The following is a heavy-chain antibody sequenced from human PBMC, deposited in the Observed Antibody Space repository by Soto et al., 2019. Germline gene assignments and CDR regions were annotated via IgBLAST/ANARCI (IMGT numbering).Heavy chain of an antibody. J-gene: IGHJ6*02. CDR1: GGTFNNYA. D-gene: IGHD3-22*01. CDR3: TRCGIRYHSIGFYLGIDGMDV. V-gene: IGHV1-69*12. Sequence: QVQLVQSGAEVKKPESSVRVSCKASGGTFNNYAITWVRQAPGQGLEWMGGTIPMFGTTNYAEKFQGRVTITAAESTNTAYMELRSLRSEDTAVYYCTRCGIRYHSIGFYLGIDGMDVWGQGTTVIVSS. CDR2: TIPMFGTT.